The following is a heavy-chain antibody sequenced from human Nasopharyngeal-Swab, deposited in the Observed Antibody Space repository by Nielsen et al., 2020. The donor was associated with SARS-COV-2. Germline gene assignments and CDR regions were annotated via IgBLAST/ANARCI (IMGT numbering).Heavy chain of an antibody. V-gene: IGHV4-31*03. Sequence: SETLSLTCTVSGGSISSGGYYWSWIRQHPGKGLEWIGYIYYRGSTYYNPSLKSRVTISVDTSKNQFSLKLSSVTAADTAVYYCARAGITIFGVVTHFDYWGQGTLVTVSS. J-gene: IGHJ4*02. CDR1: GGSISSGGYY. CDR3: ARAGITIFGVVTHFDY. D-gene: IGHD3-3*01. CDR2: IYYRGST.